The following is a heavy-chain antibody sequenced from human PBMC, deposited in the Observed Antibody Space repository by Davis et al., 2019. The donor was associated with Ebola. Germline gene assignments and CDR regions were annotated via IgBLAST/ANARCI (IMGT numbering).Heavy chain of an antibody. V-gene: IGHV3-53*01. CDR1: DFTVSSNY. D-gene: IGHD3-10*01. CDR2: IYIDGST. J-gene: IGHJ6*02. Sequence: PGGSLRLPCAASDFTVSSNYINWVRQAPGKGLEWISTIYIDGSTDYDDSVKGRFTISRDTSKNLVFLQMNSLRADDTAGYYCARDLIITRVQGLIGRYGMDLWGQGTTVSVSS. CDR3: ARDLIITRVQGLIGRYGMDL.